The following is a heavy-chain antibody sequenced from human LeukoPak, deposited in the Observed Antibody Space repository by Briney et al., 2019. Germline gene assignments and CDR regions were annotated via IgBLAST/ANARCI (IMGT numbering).Heavy chain of an antibody. V-gene: IGHV3-23*01. CDR2: ISGICGST. Sequence: GGSLRLSCAASGFSFSSYAMSWVRQAPGKGLEWVSAISGICGSTYNADSVKGRFTISRDKSKNTLYLQMNSLRAEDTAVYYCANPHGECFWGPGTLVTVSS. D-gene: IGHD3-10*01. CDR3: ANPHGECF. J-gene: IGHJ4*02. CDR1: GFSFSSYA.